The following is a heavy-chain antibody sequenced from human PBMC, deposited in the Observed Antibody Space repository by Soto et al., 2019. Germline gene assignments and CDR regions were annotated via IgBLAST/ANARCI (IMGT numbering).Heavy chain of an antibody. CDR3: ARGTRSSSWYSLFSWPH. CDR2: INAGNGNT. D-gene: IGHD6-13*01. CDR1: GYTFTSYA. Sequence: ASVKVSCKASGYTFTSYAMHWVRQAPGQRLEWMGWINAGNGNTKYSQKFQGRVTITRDTSASTAYMELSSLRSEDTAVYYCARGTRSSSWYSLFSWPHWGQGTLVTVSS. V-gene: IGHV1-3*01. J-gene: IGHJ4*02.